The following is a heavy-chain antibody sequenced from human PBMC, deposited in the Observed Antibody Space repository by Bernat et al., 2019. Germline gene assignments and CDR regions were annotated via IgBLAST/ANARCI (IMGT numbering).Heavy chain of an antibody. D-gene: IGHD3-22*01. J-gene: IGHJ4*02. CDR2: ISYDGSNK. CDR3: AGGSGDHYDSSGPLPY. CDR1: GFTFSSYA. V-gene: IGHV3-30-3*01. Sequence: QVQLVESGGGVVQPGRSLRLSCAASGFTFSSYAMHWVRQAPGKGLEWVAVISYDGSNKYYADSVKGRFTISRDNSKNTLYLQMNSLRAEDTAVYYCAGGSGDHYDSSGPLPYWGQGTLVTVSS.